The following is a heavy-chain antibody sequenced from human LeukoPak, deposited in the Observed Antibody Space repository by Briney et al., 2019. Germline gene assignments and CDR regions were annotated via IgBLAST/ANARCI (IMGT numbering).Heavy chain of an antibody. CDR2: INPSGGST. CDR1: GYTFTSYY. D-gene: IGHD3-22*01. Sequence: ASVKDSSKASGYTFTSYYMHWVRQEPRQRLLWMGIINPSGGSTKYAQKFQGRFTMTRDTSTNTVYMEVSSLTSEDTAAYYCAREGTYDSSGYYIDYWGQGTLVTVSS. J-gene: IGHJ4*02. V-gene: IGHV1-46*01. CDR3: AREGTYDSSGYYIDY.